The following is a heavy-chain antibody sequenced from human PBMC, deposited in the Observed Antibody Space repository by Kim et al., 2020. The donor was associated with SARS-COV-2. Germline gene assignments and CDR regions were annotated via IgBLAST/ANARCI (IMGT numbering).Heavy chain of an antibody. CDR2: IIPIFGTA. V-gene: IGHV1-69*13. Sequence: SVKVSCKASGGTFNTYAISWVRQAPGQGLEWMGGIIPIFGTASCAQKFQGRVTITAHESTTTAYMELSSLRSEDTAVYYCAREGSSSLSVDYFYGMDVWGQGTTVTVSS. D-gene: IGHD2-2*01. CDR1: GGTFNTYA. J-gene: IGHJ6*02. CDR3: AREGSSSLSVDYFYGMDV.